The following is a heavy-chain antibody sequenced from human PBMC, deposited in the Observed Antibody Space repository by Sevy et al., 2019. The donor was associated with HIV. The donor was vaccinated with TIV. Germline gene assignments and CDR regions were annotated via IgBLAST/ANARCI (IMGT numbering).Heavy chain of an antibody. CDR3: AKAYSSDWYFFDF. CDR1: RFTFSNYA. J-gene: IGHJ4*02. CDR2: ISATGSST. D-gene: IGHD6-25*01. Sequence: GGSLRLSCAASRFTFSNYAMAWVRQAPGKGLGWVSAISATGSSTNFADSVKGRFTVSRDNSKNTLSLEMSSLRAEDTAIYYCAKAYSSDWYFFDFWGQGTVVTVSS. V-gene: IGHV3-23*01.